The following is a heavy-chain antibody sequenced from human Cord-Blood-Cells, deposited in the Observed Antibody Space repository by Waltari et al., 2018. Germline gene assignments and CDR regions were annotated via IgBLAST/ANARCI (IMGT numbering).Heavy chain of an antibody. CDR1: GGSFSGYY. CDR2: INQNEST. V-gene: IGHV4-34*01. D-gene: IGHD3-9*01. J-gene: IGHJ3*02. CDR3: ARGLGDILTGRSLDAFDI. Sequence: QVQLQQWGAGLLKPSETLSLTCAVYGGSFSGYYWSWIRQPPGKGLEWIGEINQNESTNYNPSLKSRVTISVDPSKNQFSLKLSSVTAADTAVYYCARGLGDILTGRSLDAFDIWGQGTMVTDSS.